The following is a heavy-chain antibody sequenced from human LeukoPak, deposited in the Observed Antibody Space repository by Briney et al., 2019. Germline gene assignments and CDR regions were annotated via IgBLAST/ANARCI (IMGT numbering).Heavy chain of an antibody. Sequence: ASVKVSCKASGYTFTSYGISWVRQAPGQGLEWMGWISAYNGNTNYAQKFQGRVTMTRDTSISTAYMELSRLRSDDTAVYYCARDAVVTDYWGQGTLVTVSS. CDR1: GYTFTSYG. D-gene: IGHD4-23*01. J-gene: IGHJ4*02. CDR3: ARDAVVTDY. CDR2: ISAYNGNT. V-gene: IGHV1-18*01.